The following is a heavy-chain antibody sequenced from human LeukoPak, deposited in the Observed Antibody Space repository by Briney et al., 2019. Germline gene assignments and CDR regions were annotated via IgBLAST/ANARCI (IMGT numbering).Heavy chain of an antibody. V-gene: IGHV3-33*01. J-gene: IGHJ4*02. CDR2: I. CDR3: AREWGPIAVSGGPGY. CDR1: GFTFSNYG. D-gene: IGHD6-19*01. Sequence: GGSLRLSCAASGFTFSNYGMHWVRQASGKGLEWVALIKGRFTISRDNSKNTLFLQMNSLRAEDTAVYYCAREWGPIAVSGGPGYWGQGALVTVSS.